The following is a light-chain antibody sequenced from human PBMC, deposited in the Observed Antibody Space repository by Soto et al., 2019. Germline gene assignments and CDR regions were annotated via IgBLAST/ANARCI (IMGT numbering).Light chain of an antibody. V-gene: IGLV2-14*01. Sequence: SALTQPASVSGSPGQSITISCTGTSSDVGGYNYVSWYQQHPGKAPKLMIYEVSNRPSGVSNRFSGSKSGNTASLTIPGIQAEDEADYYCSSYPPSSTLEVFGTGTKVTVL. CDR3: SSYPPSSTLEV. CDR1: SSDVGGYNY. CDR2: EVS. J-gene: IGLJ1*01.